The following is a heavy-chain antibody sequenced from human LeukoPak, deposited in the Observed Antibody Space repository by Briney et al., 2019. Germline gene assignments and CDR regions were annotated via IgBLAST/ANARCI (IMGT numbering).Heavy chain of an antibody. Sequence: PGGSLRLSCAASGFTFSDYYMSWIRQPPGKGLEWIGEINHSGSTNYNPSLKSRVTISVDTSKNQFSLKVRSVTAADTAVYYCARARLLWFREGWHYYYGMDVWGQGTTVTVSS. J-gene: IGHJ6*02. V-gene: IGHV4-34*01. D-gene: IGHD3-10*01. CDR2: INHSGST. CDR1: GFTFSDYY. CDR3: ARARLLWFREGWHYYYGMDV.